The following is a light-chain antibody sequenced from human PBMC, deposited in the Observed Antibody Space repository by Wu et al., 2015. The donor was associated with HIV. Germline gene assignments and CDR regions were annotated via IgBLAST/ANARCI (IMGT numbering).Light chain of an antibody. CDR3: HHYGNSPHT. V-gene: IGKV3-20*01. CDR2: GTS. CDR1: QTVDDPY. J-gene: IGKJ2*01. Sequence: EIALTQSPDTLSLSPGEKATLSCRASQTVDDPYLAWYQQRRGQAPSLVIYGTSTRATGTPDRFSGSGAGTDFTLTISRLEPEDFAMYYCHHYGNSPHTFGQGTKLEV.